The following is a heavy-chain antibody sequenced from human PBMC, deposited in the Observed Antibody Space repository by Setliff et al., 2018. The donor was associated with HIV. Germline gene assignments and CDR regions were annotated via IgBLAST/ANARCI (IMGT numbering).Heavy chain of an antibody. D-gene: IGHD1-1*01. CDR1: GFTFRKYA. V-gene: IGHV3-23*01. J-gene: IGHJ4*02. CDR2: IVGGAGYT. CDR3: AKPQRDASYFDY. Sequence: PGGSLRLSCTASGFTFRKYAMSWVRQPPGKGLEWVSSIVGGAGYTYYADSVKGRFTISRDNSKNTVHLQMNSLRAEDTAIYYCAKPQRDASYFDYWGQGTLVTVSS.